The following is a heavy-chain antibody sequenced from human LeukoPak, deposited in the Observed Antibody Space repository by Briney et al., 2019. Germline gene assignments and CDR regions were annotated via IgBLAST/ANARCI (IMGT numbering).Heavy chain of an antibody. V-gene: IGHV3-23*01. CDR3: ARDDKWAFDY. D-gene: IGHD1-26*01. Sequence: PGGSLRLSCAASGFTFSSYAMSWVRQAPGKGLEWVSAISGSGGSTYYADSVKGRFTISRDNSKNTLYLQMNSLSDEDTAVYYCARDDKWAFDYWGQGTLVAVSS. J-gene: IGHJ4*02. CDR1: GFTFSSYA. CDR2: ISGSGGST.